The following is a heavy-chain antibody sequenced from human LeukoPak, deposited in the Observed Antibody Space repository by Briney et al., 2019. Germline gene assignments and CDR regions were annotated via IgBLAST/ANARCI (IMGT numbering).Heavy chain of an antibody. D-gene: IGHD6-19*01. J-gene: IGHJ5*02. V-gene: IGHV1-2*06. CDR1: GYTFTGYY. CDR3: ARDRLAGNNWFDP. CDR2: INPNSGGT. Sequence: GASVKVSCKASGYTFTGYYMHWVRRAPGQGLEWMGRINPNSGGTNYAQKFQGRVTMTRDTSISTAYMELSRLRSDDTAVYYCARDRLAGNNWFDPWGQGTLVTVSS.